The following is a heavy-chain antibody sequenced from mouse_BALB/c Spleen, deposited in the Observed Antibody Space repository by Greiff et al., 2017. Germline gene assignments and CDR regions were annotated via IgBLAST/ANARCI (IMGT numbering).Heavy chain of an antibody. CDR3: ARLRLPHYYAMDY. J-gene: IGHJ4*01. Sequence: EVKVEESGGGLVKPGGSLKLSCAASGFTFSSFGMHWVRQAPEKGLEWVAYISSGSSTIYYADTVKGRFTISRDNPKNTLFLQMTSLRSEDTAMYYCARLRLPHYYAMDYWGQGTSVTVSS. V-gene: IGHV5-17*02. CDR2: ISSGSSTI. CDR1: GFTFSSFG. D-gene: IGHD1-2*01.